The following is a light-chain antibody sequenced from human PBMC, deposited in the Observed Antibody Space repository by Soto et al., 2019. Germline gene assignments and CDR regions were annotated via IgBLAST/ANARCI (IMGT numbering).Light chain of an antibody. CDR1: QDISNY. Sequence: DIQMTQSPSSLSASVGDRVTITCQASQDISNYLNWYQQKPGKAPKLLIYDASNLETGIPSRFSGSGAGTDLTFDISSRQAQDLATSYYQQYDNIPPWTFGLGTKVEIK. J-gene: IGKJ1*01. V-gene: IGKV1-33*01. CDR3: QQYDNIPPWT. CDR2: DAS.